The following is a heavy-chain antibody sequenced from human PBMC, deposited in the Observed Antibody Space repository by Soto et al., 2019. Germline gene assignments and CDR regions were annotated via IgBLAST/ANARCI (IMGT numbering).Heavy chain of an antibody. CDR3: ARFGTRLGYSHAV. CDR2: ISTSGSTT. CDR1: GFTFSDYN. V-gene: IGHV3-11*01. D-gene: IGHD5-18*01. J-gene: IGHJ4*02. Sequence: QVQLVESGGGLVKPGGSLRVSCAGSGFTFSDYNMGWIRQAPGKGLAWVSYISTSGSTTYYADSVKGRFTISRDNAKNSLYLQMNSLRAEDTAVYYCARFGTRLGYSHAVWGQGTLVTVSS.